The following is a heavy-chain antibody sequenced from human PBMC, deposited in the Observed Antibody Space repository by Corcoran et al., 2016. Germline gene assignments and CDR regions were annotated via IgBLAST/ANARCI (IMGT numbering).Heavy chain of an antibody. D-gene: IGHD1-26*01. CDR3: ARVPARRVGAPYYFDY. V-gene: IGHV1-2*02. CDR2: INPNSGGT. Sequence: QVQLVQSGAEVKKPGATVKVSCKASGYTFTGYYMQWVRQATGQGLERMGWINPNSGGTNYAQQFQGRVTMTRDPSISTAYMELSRLRSDDTAGYYCARVPARRVGAPYYFDYWGQGTLVTVSS. CDR1: GYTFTGYY. J-gene: IGHJ4*02.